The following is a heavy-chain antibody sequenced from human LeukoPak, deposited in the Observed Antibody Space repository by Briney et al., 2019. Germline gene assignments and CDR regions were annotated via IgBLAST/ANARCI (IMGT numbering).Heavy chain of an antibody. CDR3: ARAWGSYRYVFDY. Sequence: SETLSLTCTVSGGSTSNYYWSWIRQPPGKGLEWIGYMYYSGVTNYNPSLKSRVTIPVDTSKNEFSLKLSSVTAADTAIYYCARAWGSYRYVFDYWGQGTLVTVSS. D-gene: IGHD3-16*02. CDR2: MYYSGVT. V-gene: IGHV4-59*01. CDR1: GGSTSNYY. J-gene: IGHJ4*02.